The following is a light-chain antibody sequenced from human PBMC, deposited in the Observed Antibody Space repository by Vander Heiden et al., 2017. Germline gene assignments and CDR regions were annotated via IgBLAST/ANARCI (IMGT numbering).Light chain of an antibody. J-gene: IGLJ2*01. Sequence: QSALPQPPSASGSPGQPVTISCTGTSSDVGAYNYVSWYQQHPGKAPKLMIYEVSTRPSGVPDRFSGSKSGNTASLTVSGLQAEDEADYYCSSYAGSNNLVFGGGTKLTVL. CDR3: SSYAGSNNLV. CDR2: EVS. CDR1: SSDVGAYNY. V-gene: IGLV2-8*01.